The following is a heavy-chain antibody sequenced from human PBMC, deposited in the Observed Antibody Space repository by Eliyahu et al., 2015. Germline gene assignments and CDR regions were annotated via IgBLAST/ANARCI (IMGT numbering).Heavy chain of an antibody. V-gene: IGHV3-74*01. CDR2: INSDGSST. J-gene: IGHJ4*02. D-gene: IGHD3-9*01. CDR1: GFTFSSYW. Sequence: EVQLVESGGGLVQPGGSLRLSCAASGFTFSSYWMHWVRQAPGKGLVWVSRINSDGSSTSYADSVKGRFTISRDNAKNTLYLQMNSLRAEDTAVYYCVAGYYRQLGGKGDYWGQGTLVTVSS. CDR3: VAGYYRQLGGKGDY.